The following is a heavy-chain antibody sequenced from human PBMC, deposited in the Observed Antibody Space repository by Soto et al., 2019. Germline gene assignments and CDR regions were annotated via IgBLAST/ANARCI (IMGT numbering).Heavy chain of an antibody. Sequence: QITLKEAGPTLVKPTETLTLTCTFSGFSFTTTRMGVGWTRQPPGKALEWLAIIYWDGESRYNPLLRRRLTLTEETSKNQVVLTITNIDHKDTATYYCAHRDSTGTTTYFDSWGQGIPVTVAS. CDR2: IYWDGES. CDR1: GFSFTTTRMG. J-gene: IGHJ4*02. D-gene: IGHD1-1*01. V-gene: IGHV2-5*02. CDR3: AHRDSTGTTTYFDS.